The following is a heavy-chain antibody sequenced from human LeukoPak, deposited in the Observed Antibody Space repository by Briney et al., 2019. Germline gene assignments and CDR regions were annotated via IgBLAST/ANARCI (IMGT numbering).Heavy chain of an antibody. D-gene: IGHD3-10*01. Sequence: GGSLRLSCAASGFTFSSYSMNWVRQAPGKGLEWVSFISTSSSYIHNADSVKGRFTISRDNAENSLYLQMNSLRAEDTAVYYCAKGLFWFGEFSAPDYWGQGTLVTVSS. V-gene: IGHV3-21*04. CDR2: ISTSSSYI. J-gene: IGHJ4*02. CDR1: GFTFSSYS. CDR3: AKGLFWFGEFSAPDY.